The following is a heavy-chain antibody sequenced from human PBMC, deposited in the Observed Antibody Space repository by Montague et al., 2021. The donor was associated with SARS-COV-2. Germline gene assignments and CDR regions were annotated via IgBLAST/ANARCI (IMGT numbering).Heavy chain of an antibody. D-gene: IGHD3-9*01. V-gene: IGHV4-59*08. CDR1: GGSINNYY. CDR2: IYYSGST. Sequence: SETLSLTCTVSGGSINNYYWSWIRQPPGRGLEWIGYIYYSGSTEYSPSLKSRVTMSIDTSKNQFSLRLNSVTAADTAVYFCARTTYFDLAWVYYYVMDVWGQGTTVTVSS. J-gene: IGHJ6*02. CDR3: ARTTYFDLAWVYYYVMDV.